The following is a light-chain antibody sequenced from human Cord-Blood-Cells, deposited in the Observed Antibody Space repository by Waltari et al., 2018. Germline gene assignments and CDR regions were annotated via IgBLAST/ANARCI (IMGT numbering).Light chain of an antibody. Sequence: VMTQSTLSLPVTPGEPASISCTSSQSLLHSNGYNYLDWYLQKPGQSPQLLIYLGSNRASGVPDRFSGSGSGTDFTLKISRVEADDVGVYYCMQALQTPYTFGQGTKLEIK. CDR2: LGS. CDR1: QSLLHSNGYNY. V-gene: IGKV2-28*01. CDR3: MQALQTPYT. J-gene: IGKJ2*01.